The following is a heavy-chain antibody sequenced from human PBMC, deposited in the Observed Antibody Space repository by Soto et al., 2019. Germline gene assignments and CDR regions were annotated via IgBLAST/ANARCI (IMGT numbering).Heavy chain of an antibody. CDR3: ARRGRWPKHYFDY. D-gene: IGHD2-15*01. Sequence: PGESLKISCKASGYSFTNYWILWVRQMPGKGLEWMGIIFPADSDTRYSPSLQGQVTISADKSTNTAYLQWNSLKASDTAIYYCARRGRWPKHYFDYWGQGSLVTVSS. V-gene: IGHV5-51*01. CDR2: IFPADSDT. J-gene: IGHJ4*02. CDR1: GYSFTNYW.